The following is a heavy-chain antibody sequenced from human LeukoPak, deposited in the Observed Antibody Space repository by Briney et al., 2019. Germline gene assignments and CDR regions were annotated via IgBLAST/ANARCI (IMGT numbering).Heavy chain of an antibody. Sequence: GGTLRLSCAASGVTFSSSAMSWVRQAPGKGLQWVSSITGSGDSTKYAEPVMGPFTISRDNTKNTLYLQMNTLSGDDTAIDYCAKDQRRDFAPLGSGTQFYWGQGALVTISS. J-gene: IGHJ4*02. CDR3: AKDQRRDFAPLGSGTQFY. CDR2: ITGSGDST. D-gene: IGHD3-10*01. CDR1: GVTFSSSA. V-gene: IGHV3-23*01.